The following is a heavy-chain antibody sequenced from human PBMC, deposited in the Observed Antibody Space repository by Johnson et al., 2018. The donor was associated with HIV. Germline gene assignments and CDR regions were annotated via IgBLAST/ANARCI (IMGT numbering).Heavy chain of an antibody. CDR3: AKDTGIAARPWPYAFDI. CDR2: ISSSGSTI. Sequence: QVQLVESGGGLVKPGGSLRLSCAASGFTFSDYYMSWIRQAPGKGLEWVSYISSSGSTIYYADSVKGRFTISRDNNKNSLYLQMNSLRTEDTALYYCAKDTGIAARPWPYAFDIWGQGTMVTVSS. J-gene: IGHJ3*02. D-gene: IGHD6-6*01. CDR1: GFTFSDYY. V-gene: IGHV3-11*01.